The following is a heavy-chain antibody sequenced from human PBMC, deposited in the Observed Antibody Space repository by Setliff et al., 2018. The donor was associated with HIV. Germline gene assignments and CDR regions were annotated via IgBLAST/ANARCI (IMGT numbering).Heavy chain of an antibody. J-gene: IGHJ4*02. CDR3: ARGRGDY. CDR2: IYTSGST. CDR1: GGSISTYF. V-gene: IGHV4-4*08. Sequence: SETLSLTCTVSGGSISTYFWTWIRQPPGKGLEWIGYIYTSGSTNYNPSLKSRVTISVDTSKNQFSLKLSSATAADTAVYYCARGRGDYWGQGTLVTVSS.